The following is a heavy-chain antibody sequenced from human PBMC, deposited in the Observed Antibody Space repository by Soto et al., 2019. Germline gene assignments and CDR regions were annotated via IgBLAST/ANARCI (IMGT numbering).Heavy chain of an antibody. V-gene: IGHV4-39*01. Sequence: SETLSLTCTVSGGSISSSRCHWAWIRQPPGKGLEWIGSIYYSGTTYYNPSLKSRVTISVDRSKNQFSLKLSSVTAADTAVYYCARQGFGQLHGLVDVWGPGTTVTVSS. CDR2: IYYSGTT. D-gene: IGHD3-10*01. CDR3: ARQGFGQLHGLVDV. CDR1: GGSISSSRCH. J-gene: IGHJ6*02.